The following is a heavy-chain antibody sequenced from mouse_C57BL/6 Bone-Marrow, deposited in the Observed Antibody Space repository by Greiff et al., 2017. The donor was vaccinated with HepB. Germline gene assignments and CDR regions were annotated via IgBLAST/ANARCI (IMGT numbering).Heavy chain of an antibody. CDR3: ARSQIYYGNLFDY. Sequence: EVQGVESGGGLVKPGGSLKLSCAASGFTFSSYAMSWVRQTPEKRLEWVATISDGGSYTYYPDNVKGRFTISRDNAKNNLYLQMSHLKSEDTAMYYGARSQIYYGNLFDYWGQGTTLTVSS. V-gene: IGHV5-4*01. J-gene: IGHJ2*01. CDR2: ISDGGSYT. D-gene: IGHD2-1*01. CDR1: GFTFSSYA.